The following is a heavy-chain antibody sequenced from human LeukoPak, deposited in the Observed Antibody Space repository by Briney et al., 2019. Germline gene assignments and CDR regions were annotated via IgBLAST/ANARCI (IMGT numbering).Heavy chain of an antibody. CDR3: AKTYGDYASGAFDI. J-gene: IGHJ3*02. D-gene: IGHD4-17*01. CDR1: GFTLDDYA. Sequence: GGSLRLSCAASGFTLDDYAMHWVRQAPGEGLEWVSGISWNSGSIGYADSVKGRFTISRDNAKNSLYLQMNSLRAEDTALYYCAKTYGDYASGAFDIWGQGTMVTVSS. V-gene: IGHV3-9*01. CDR2: ISWNSGSI.